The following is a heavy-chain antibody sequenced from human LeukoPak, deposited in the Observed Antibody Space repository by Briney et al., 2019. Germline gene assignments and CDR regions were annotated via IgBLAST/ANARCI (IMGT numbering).Heavy chain of an antibody. CDR1: GGSFSGYY. D-gene: IGHD4-17*01. V-gene: IGHV4-34*01. CDR2: INHSGST. Sequence: PSEPLSLTCAVYGGSFSGYYWSWIRQPPGKGLEWRGEINHSGSTNYNPSLKSRVTILVDTSKNQFSLKLSSVTAADTAVYYCARGHSPVTTKVSYFQHWGQGTLVTVSS. CDR3: ARGHSPVTTKVSYFQH. J-gene: IGHJ1*01.